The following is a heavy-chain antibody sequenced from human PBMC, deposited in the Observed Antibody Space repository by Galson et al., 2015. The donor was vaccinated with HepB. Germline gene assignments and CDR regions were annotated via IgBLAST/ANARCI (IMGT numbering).Heavy chain of an antibody. J-gene: IGHJ6*02. CDR1: GFTVSSNY. Sequence: SLRLSCAASGFTVSSNYMSWVRQAPGKGLEWVSVIYSGGSTYYADSVKGRFTISRDNSKNTLYLQMNSLRAEDTAVYYCARVSMTYYYGMGVWGQGTTVTVSS. D-gene: IGHD2-8*01. CDR2: IYSGGST. V-gene: IGHV3-66*02. CDR3: ARVSMTYYYGMGV.